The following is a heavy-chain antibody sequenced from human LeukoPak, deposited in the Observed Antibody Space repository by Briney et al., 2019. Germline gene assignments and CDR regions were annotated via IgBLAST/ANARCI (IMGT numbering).Heavy chain of an antibody. D-gene: IGHD2-8*01. V-gene: IGHV1-2*02. J-gene: IGHJ4*02. CDR3: ALLLMMYATFDY. CDR1: GYTFTGYY. Sequence: ASVKVSCKASGYTFTGYYMHWVRQAPGQGLEWMGWINPNSGGTNYAQKFQGRVTMTRDTSISTAYMELSRLRSDDTAVYYCALLLMMYATFDYWGQGTLVTVSS. CDR2: INPNSGGT.